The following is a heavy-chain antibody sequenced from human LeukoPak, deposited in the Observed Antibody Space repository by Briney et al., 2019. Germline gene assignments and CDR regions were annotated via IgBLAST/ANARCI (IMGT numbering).Heavy chain of an antibody. J-gene: IGHJ3*02. D-gene: IGHD3-22*01. CDR2: ISSRRSPI. Sequence: GGSLRLSCAASGFTFSSYEMNWVRQAPGKGLEWISYISSRRSPIYNAESVKGRFTISGDNAKNSLYLQMNSLRAEDTAVYYCAREAKSRVVVITTSSSKNDAFDIWGQGTMVTAPS. V-gene: IGHV3-48*03. CDR3: AREAKSRVVVITTSSSKNDAFDI. CDR1: GFTFSSYE.